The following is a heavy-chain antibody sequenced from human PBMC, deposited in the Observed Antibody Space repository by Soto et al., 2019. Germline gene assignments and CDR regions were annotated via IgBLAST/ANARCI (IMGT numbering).Heavy chain of an antibody. CDR3: ARDQALRFLEWFQYYYYMDV. J-gene: IGHJ6*03. D-gene: IGHD3-3*01. CDR2: ISAYNGNT. V-gene: IGHV1-18*01. Sequence: QVQLVQSGAEVKKPVASVKVSCKASGYTFTSYGISWVRQAPGQGLEWMGWISAYNGNTNYAQKLQGRVTMTTDTSTSTAYMELRSLRSDDTAVYYCARDQALRFLEWFQYYYYMDVWGKGTTVTVSS. CDR1: GYTFTSYG.